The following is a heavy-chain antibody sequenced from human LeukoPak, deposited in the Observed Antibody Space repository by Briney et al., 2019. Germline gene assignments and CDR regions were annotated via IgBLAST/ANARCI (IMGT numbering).Heavy chain of an antibody. CDR3: VKDGSWGDYYFYFYMDV. CDR2: ISGSGYYT. V-gene: IGHV3-23*01. J-gene: IGHJ6*03. CDR1: GSGFTFGNFG. Sequence: QSGGSLRLSCEASGSGFTFGNFGMSWVRQAPGKGLEWFSGISGSGYYTYYADSVKGRFTISRDNSKNTLYIEMNSLRAEDTAVYYCVKDGSWGDYYFYFYMDVWGRGTTVTVSS. D-gene: IGHD3-16*01.